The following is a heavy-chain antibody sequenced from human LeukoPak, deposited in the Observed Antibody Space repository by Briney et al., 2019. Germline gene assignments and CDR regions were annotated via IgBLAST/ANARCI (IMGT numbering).Heavy chain of an antibody. Sequence: GRSLTLTCPVSGFTFSSYTMHWVRPAPPPGLELEGVISYDESNKYYADSVNGRFTISRDNSKNTLYLQMNSLRAEDTAVYYSARDQRTIVVVPAAMAGPPYYGMDVWGQGTTVTVSS. V-gene: IGHV3-30-3*01. D-gene: IGHD2-2*01. J-gene: IGHJ6*02. CDR1: GFTFSSYT. CDR3: ARDQRTIVVVPAAMAGPPYYGMDV. CDR2: ISYDESNK.